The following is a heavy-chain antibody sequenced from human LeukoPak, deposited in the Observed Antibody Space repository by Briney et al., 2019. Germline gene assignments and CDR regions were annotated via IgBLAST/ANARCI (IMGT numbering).Heavy chain of an antibody. D-gene: IGHD2-2*01. V-gene: IGHV5-51*01. Sequence: GESLKISCKGSGYSFTSYWIGWVRQMPGKGLEWMGIIYPGDSDTRYSPSFQGQVTISADKSISTAYLQWSSLKASDTAMYHCATRVGYCSSTSCSNQDYYYYYYMDVWGKGTTVTVCS. J-gene: IGHJ6*03. CDR2: IYPGDSDT. CDR1: GYSFTSYW. CDR3: ATRVGYCSSTSCSNQDYYYYYYMDV.